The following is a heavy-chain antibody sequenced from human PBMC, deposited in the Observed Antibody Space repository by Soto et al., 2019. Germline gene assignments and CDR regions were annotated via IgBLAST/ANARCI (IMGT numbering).Heavy chain of an antibody. V-gene: IGHV3-23*01. D-gene: IGHD6-13*01. J-gene: IGHJ4*02. CDR2: ISGSGGST. Sequence: XVSLRLSCAASGFTFSSYAKSWVRQAPGKGLEWVSAISGSGGSTYYADSVKGRFTISRDNSKNTLYLQMNSLRAEDTAVYYCAKDTWAAAAGPFDYWGQGTLVTVSS. CDR3: AKDTWAAAAGPFDY. CDR1: GFTFSSYA.